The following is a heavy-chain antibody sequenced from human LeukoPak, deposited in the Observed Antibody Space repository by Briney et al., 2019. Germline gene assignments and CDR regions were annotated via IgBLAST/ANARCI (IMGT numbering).Heavy chain of an antibody. CDR2: IYSTGIT. CDR1: GGSINTYY. V-gene: IGHV4-4*07. CDR3: ARPQSGLGWFDP. Sequence: SETLSLTCTVSGGSINTYYWSWIWQPAGKGLEWIGRIYSTGITTYNPSLKGRVTMSVDTSKNQFSLKLSSVTAADTAVYYCARPQSGLGWFDPWGQGILVTVSS. J-gene: IGHJ5*02.